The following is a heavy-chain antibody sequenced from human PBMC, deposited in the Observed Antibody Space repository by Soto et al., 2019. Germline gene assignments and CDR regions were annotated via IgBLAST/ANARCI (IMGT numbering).Heavy chain of an antibody. Sequence: SETLSLTCTVSGGSISSYYWSWIRQPPGKGLEWIGYIYYSGSTNYNPSLKSRVTISVDTSKNQFSLKLSSVTAADTAVYYCARVVYNWNYVDYWGQGTLVTVS. CDR2: IYYSGST. V-gene: IGHV4-59*01. D-gene: IGHD1-1*01. CDR3: ARVVYNWNYVDY. CDR1: GGSISSYY. J-gene: IGHJ4*02.